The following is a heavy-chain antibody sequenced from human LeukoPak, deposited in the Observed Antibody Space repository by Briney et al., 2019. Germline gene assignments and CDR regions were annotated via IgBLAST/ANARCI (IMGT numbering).Heavy chain of an antibody. V-gene: IGHV3-33*01. CDR3: ARDREYYYDSSGYYPLYYYYYGMDV. CDR2: IWYDGSNK. D-gene: IGHD3-22*01. CDR1: GFTFSSYG. Sequence: GGSLRLSCAASGFTFSSYGMHWVRQAPGKGLEWAAVIWYDGSNKYYADSVKGRFTISRDNSKNTLYLQMNSLRAEDTAVYYCARDREYYYDSSGYYPLYYYYYGMDVWGQGTTVTVSS. J-gene: IGHJ6*02.